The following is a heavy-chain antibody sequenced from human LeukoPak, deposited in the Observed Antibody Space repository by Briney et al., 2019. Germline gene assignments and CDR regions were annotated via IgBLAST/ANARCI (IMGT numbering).Heavy chain of an antibody. CDR2: ISYDGSNK. J-gene: IGHJ3*02. CDR1: GFTFSSYA. D-gene: IGHD4-17*01. Sequence: PGGSLRLSCAASGFTFSSYAMHWVRQAPGKGLEWVAVISYDGSNKYYADSVKGRFTISRDNSKNTLYLQMNSLRAEDTAVYYCAREGSTVTKSRDAFDIWGQGTMVTVSS. CDR3: AREGSTVTKSRDAFDI. V-gene: IGHV3-30-3*01.